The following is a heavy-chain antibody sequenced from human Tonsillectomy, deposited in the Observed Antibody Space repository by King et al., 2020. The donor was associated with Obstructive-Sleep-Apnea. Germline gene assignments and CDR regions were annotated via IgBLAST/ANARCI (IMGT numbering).Heavy chain of an antibody. CDR1: GGSISSYY. CDR3: AREGYSSGPRIDY. V-gene: IGHV4-59*01. D-gene: IGHD6-19*01. CDR2: ICYSGST. Sequence: QMQLQESGPGLVKPSETLSLTCTVSGGSISSYYWSWIRQPPGKGLEWIGYICYSGSTNYNPSLKSRVTISVDTSKNQFSLKLSSVTAADTAVYYCAREGYSSGPRIDYWGQGTLVTVSS. J-gene: IGHJ4*02.